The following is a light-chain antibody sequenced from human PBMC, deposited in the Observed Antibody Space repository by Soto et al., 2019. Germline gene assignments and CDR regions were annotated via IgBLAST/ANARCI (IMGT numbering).Light chain of an antibody. CDR3: QQADSFPLT. Sequence: DIQMTQSPSTLPASVGDRVTISCRASQGISSWLAWYQQKPGKAPSLLIYSASTLYSGVPSRFSGSGSGTDFTLTISSLQPEDFATYYCQQADSFPLTFGPGTKVDIK. J-gene: IGKJ3*01. V-gene: IGKV1-12*01. CDR2: SAS. CDR1: QGISSW.